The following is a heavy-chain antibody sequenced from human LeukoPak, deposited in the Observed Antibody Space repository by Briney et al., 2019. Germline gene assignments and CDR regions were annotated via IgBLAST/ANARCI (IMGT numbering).Heavy chain of an antibody. CDR2: ISSSSSYI. Sequence: GGSLRLSCAASGFTFTSYSMNWVRQAPGKGLEWVSSISSSSSYIYYADSVKGRFTISRDNAKNSLYLQMNSLRAEDTAVYYCAKDADSLGLFDYWGQGTLVTVSS. V-gene: IGHV3-21*01. CDR1: GFTFTSYS. CDR3: AKDADSLGLFDY. D-gene: IGHD2-15*01. J-gene: IGHJ4*02.